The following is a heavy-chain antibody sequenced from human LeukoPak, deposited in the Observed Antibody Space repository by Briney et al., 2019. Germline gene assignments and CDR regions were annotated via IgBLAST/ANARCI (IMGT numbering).Heavy chain of an antibody. CDR3: ARDPGLNVFDY. CDR1: GGTFSSYA. J-gene: IGHJ4*02. Sequence: WASVKVSYKASGGTFSSYAISWVRQAPGQGLEWMGGIIPIFGTANYAQKFQGRVTITADESTSTAYMELSSLRSEDTAVYYCARDPGLNVFDYWGQGTLDTVSS. V-gene: IGHV1-69*13. CDR2: IIPIFGTA. D-gene: IGHD3-16*01.